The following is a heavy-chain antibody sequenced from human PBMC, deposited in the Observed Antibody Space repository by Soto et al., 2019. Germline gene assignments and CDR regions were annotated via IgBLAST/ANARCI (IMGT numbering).Heavy chain of an antibody. D-gene: IGHD6-13*01. CDR2: INHSGST. CDR1: GGSFSGYY. V-gene: IGHV4-34*01. J-gene: IGHJ4*02. CDR3: ARRRRSRENDY. Sequence: SETLSLTCAVYGGSFSGYYWSWIRQPPGKGLEWIGEINHSGSTNYNPSLKSRVTISVDTSKNQFSLKLSSVTAADTAVYYCARRRRSRENDYWGQGTLVTVYS.